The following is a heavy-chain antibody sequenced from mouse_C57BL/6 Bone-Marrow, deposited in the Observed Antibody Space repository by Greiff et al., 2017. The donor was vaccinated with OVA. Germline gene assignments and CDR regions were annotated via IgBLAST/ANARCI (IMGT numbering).Heavy chain of an antibody. CDR3: ARGATTVVEGFAY. CDR2: INPNNGGT. J-gene: IGHJ3*01. CDR1: GYTFTDYN. V-gene: IGHV1-18*01. Sequence: EVQLQQSGPELVKPGASVKIPCKASGYTFTDYNMDWVTQSHGKSLEWIGDINPNNGGTIYNLKFKGQSTLTVDKSSSTAYMELRSLTSEDTAVYYCARGATTVVEGFAYWGQGTLVTVSA. D-gene: IGHD1-1*01.